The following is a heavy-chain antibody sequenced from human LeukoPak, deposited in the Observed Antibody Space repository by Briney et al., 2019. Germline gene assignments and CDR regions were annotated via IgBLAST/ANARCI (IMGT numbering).Heavy chain of an antibody. CDR2: INPSGGST. Sequence: ASVKVSCKASGYTFTSYYMHWVRQAPGQGLEWMGIINPSGGSTSYAQKFQGRVTMTRDMSTSTVYMELSSLRSEDTAVYYCARDYSSSLGLTLGYYYYMDVWGKGTTVTVSS. CDR3: ARDYSSSLGLTLGYYYYMDV. J-gene: IGHJ6*03. V-gene: IGHV1-46*01. D-gene: IGHD6-6*01. CDR1: GYTFTSYY.